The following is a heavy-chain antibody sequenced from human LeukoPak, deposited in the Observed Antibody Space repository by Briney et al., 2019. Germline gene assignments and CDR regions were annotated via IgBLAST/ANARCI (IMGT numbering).Heavy chain of an antibody. CDR2: ISAYNGNT. CDR1: GGTFSSYA. CDR3: ARDWDIVVVPAASDDAFDI. V-gene: IGHV1-18*01. D-gene: IGHD2-2*01. J-gene: IGHJ3*02. Sequence: GASVKVSCKASGGTFSSYAISWVRQAPGQGVEWMGWISAYNGNTNYAQKLQGRVTMTTDTSTSTAYMELRSLRSDDTAVYYCARDWDIVVVPAASDDAFDIWGQGTMVTVSS.